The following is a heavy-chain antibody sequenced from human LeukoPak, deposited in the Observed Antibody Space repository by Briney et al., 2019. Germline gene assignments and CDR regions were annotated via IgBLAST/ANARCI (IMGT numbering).Heavy chain of an antibody. CDR3: GRAGFDY. CDR1: GYSFTSYW. J-gene: IGHJ4*02. D-gene: IGHD1-14*01. Sequence: PGESLKISCKTSGYSFTSYWIGWVRQMPGKGLEWMGIIYPSDSSTIYSPSFQGQVTISADKSITTAYLQWSSLKASDSAIYYCGRAGFDYWAQGTLVTVSS. CDR2: IYPSDSST. V-gene: IGHV5-51*01.